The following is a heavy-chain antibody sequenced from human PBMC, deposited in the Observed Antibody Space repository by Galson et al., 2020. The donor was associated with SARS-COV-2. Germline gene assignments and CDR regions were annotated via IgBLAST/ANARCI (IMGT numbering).Heavy chain of an antibody. D-gene: IGHD3-16*01. CDR1: GFTFGTYE. J-gene: IGHJ5*01. CDR3: AGQSPTYYENVGGTAGGNWCDP. V-gene: IGHV3-48*03. Sequence: GGSLRLSCAASGFTFGTYEMNWVRQAPGKGLEWVSYISSSGSTTSYADSVKGRFTISRDNAKNSLYLQMNSLGGEDTAVYYCAGQSPTYYENVGGTAGGNWCDPWGQGTLVTVSS. CDR2: ISSSGSTT.